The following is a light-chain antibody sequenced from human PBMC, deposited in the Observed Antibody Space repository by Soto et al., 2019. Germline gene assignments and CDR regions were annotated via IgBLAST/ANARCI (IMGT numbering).Light chain of an antibody. CDR1: QSVANNY. V-gene: IGKV3-20*01. CDR2: GAS. J-gene: IGKJ2*01. Sequence: EIVLTQSPGTLSLSPGEGATLSCRASQSVANNYLAWYQQKPGQAPRLLISGASNRATGIPDRFSGSGSGTDFPLTISRLESEDFAVYYCQQHGSSPPYTFGQGTTVDIK. CDR3: QQHGSSPPYT.